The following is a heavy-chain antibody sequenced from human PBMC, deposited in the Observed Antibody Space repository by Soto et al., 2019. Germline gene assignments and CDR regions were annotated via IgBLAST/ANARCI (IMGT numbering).Heavy chain of an antibody. CDR1: GDSVSSNTAA. D-gene: IGHD6-19*01. CDR3: ARGVAGSGFDL. J-gene: IGHJ4*02. CDR2: TYYRSNWRH. V-gene: IGHV6-1*01. Sequence: QTLSLTCAISGDSVSSNTAAWNLIRASPSRGLEWLGRTYYRSNWRHDYAVSVKSRITVNPDTSKNHFSLQLNSVTPDDTAVYYCARGVAGSGFDLWGQGPWSPSPQ.